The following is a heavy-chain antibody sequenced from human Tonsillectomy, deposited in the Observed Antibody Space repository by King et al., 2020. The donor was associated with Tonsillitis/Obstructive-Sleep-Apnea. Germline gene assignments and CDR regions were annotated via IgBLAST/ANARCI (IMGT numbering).Heavy chain of an antibody. CDR3: ARDAAANELVTAPDY. V-gene: IGHV3-30*04. J-gene: IGHJ4*02. CDR1: GFTFSTYA. D-gene: IGHD2-21*02. Sequence: VQLVESGGGVVQPGRSLRLSCAASGFTFSTYAMHWVRQAPGKGLQWVAVTSSDGNNKYYAESVKGRFTISRDNSKNTLYLQMNSLRAEDTTVYYCARDAAANELVTAPDYWGQGTLVTVSS. CDR2: TSSDGNNK.